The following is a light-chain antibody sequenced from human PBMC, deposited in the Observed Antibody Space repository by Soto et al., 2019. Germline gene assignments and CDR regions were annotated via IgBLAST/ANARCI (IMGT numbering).Light chain of an antibody. Sequence: EIVMAQSPATLSVSPGESATLSCRASQSVSGNLAWYQQKPGQAPRLLIYGASTRATGIPARFSGSGSGTEFTLTISSLQSEDFSVYYCQQYNNWPPAFGQGTKVEIK. CDR2: GAS. V-gene: IGKV3-15*01. CDR3: QQYNNWPPA. CDR1: QSVSGN. J-gene: IGKJ1*01.